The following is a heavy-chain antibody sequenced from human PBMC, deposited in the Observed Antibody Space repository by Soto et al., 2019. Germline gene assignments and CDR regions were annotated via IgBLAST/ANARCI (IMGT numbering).Heavy chain of an antibody. J-gene: IGHJ3*02. D-gene: IGHD3-22*01. CDR3: AREVVVITYDAFDI. V-gene: IGHV3-30-3*01. CDR1: GFTFSSYA. CDR2: ISYDGSNK. Sequence: GGSLRLSCAASGFTFSSYAMHWVRQAPGKGLEWVAVISYDGSNKYYADSVKGRFTISRDNSKNTLYLQMNSLRAEDTAVYYCAREVVVITYDAFDIWGQGTMVTVSS.